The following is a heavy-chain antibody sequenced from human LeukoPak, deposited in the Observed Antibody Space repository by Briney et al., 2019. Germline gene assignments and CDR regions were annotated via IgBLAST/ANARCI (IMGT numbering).Heavy chain of an antibody. D-gene: IGHD2-2*01. CDR1: GYTFTSYG. V-gene: IGHV1-18*04. CDR3: ARVGPYCSSTSCYRLFDY. Sequence: ASVKLSCTASGYTFTSYGISWVRQAPGQGLEWMGWISAYNGNTNYAQKLQGRVTMTTDTSTSTAYMELRSLRSDDTAVYYCARVGPYCSSTSCYRLFDYWGQGTLVTVSS. J-gene: IGHJ4*02. CDR2: ISAYNGNT.